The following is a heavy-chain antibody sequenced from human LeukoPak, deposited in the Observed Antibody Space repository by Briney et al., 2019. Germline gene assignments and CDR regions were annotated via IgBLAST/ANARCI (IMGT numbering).Heavy chain of an antibody. Sequence: GGSLRLSCAASGFTFSSYSMNWVRQAPGKGLEWVSSISSSSSYIYYADSVKGRFTISRDNAKNSLYLQMNSLRAEDTAVYYCAKVGYSGGSCRYYYYGMDVWGQGTTVTVSS. D-gene: IGHD2-15*01. V-gene: IGHV3-21*04. J-gene: IGHJ6*02. CDR1: GFTFSSYS. CDR2: ISSSSSYI. CDR3: AKVGYSGGSCRYYYYGMDV.